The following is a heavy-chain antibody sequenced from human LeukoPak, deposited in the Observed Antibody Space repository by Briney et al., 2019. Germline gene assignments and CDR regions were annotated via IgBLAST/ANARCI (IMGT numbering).Heavy chain of an antibody. CDR3: VRVTLGAFDI. D-gene: IGHD1-14*01. CDR1: GFTFSRYS. J-gene: IGHJ3*02. Sequence: PGGSLRLSCAASGFTFSRYSMNWVRQAPGKGLEWVSSISSSSSYIYYADSVKGRFTVSRDNAKTSLYLQMNSLRAEDTAVYYCVRVTLGAFDIWGQGTMVTVSS. V-gene: IGHV3-21*01. CDR2: ISSSSSYI.